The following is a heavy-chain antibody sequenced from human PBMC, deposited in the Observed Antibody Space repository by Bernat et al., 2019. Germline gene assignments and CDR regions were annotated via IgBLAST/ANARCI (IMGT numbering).Heavy chain of an antibody. D-gene: IGHD3-9*01. CDR3: GRDAILTGYYLGFDY. CDR1: GFTFSSYG. CDR2: IWYDGSNK. Sequence: QVQLVESGGGVVQPGRSLRLSCAASGFTFSSYGMHWVRQAPGKGLEWVAVIWYDGSNKYYADSVKGRFTISRDNSKNTLYLQMNSLRAEDTAVYYCGRDAILTGYYLGFDYWGQGTLVTVSS. J-gene: IGHJ4*02. V-gene: IGHV3-33*01.